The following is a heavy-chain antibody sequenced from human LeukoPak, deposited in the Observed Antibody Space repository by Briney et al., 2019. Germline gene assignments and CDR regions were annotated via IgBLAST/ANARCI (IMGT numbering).Heavy chain of an antibody. Sequence: PGRSLRLSCAASGFTFDDYAMHWVRQAPGKGLEWVSGISWNSGSIGYADSVKGRFTISRDNAKNSLYLQMNSLRAEDMALYYCAKGYCSSTSCYVGDYWGQGTLVTVSS. V-gene: IGHV3-9*03. J-gene: IGHJ4*02. CDR2: ISWNSGSI. D-gene: IGHD2-2*01. CDR3: AKGYCSSTSCYVGDY. CDR1: GFTFDDYA.